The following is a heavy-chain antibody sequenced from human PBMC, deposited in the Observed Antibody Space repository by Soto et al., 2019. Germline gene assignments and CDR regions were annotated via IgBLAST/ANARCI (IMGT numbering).Heavy chain of an antibody. CDR1: GLTFSNYW. J-gene: IGHJ3*02. CDR3: ARDGEGYNRAAFDI. V-gene: IGHV3-7*04. Sequence: EVQLVESGGGLVQPGGSLRLSCEVSGLTFSNYWFSWVRQAPGKGLECVAIIKDDGTEIYYVDSVKGRFTISRDNAKNALYLQMNSLRAEDTDVYYCARDGEGYNRAAFDIWGQGTMVAVSS. D-gene: IGHD3-10*01. CDR2: IKDDGTEI.